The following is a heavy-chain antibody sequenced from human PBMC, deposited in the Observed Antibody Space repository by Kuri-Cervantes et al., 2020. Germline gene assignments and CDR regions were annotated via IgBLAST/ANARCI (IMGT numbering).Heavy chain of an antibody. CDR3: ASRYCRTTSCRLFGLDV. J-gene: IGHJ6*02. CDR2: LFPLFGTV. CDR1: GGTFSSSV. Sequence: SVKVSCKASGGTFSSSVLSWVRQAPGQGLEWMGGLFPLFGTVRYAQKFQGRLTITADQSTNTAYMELSSLRSEDTAVYYCASRYCRTTSCRLFGLDVWGPGTAVTVSS. D-gene: IGHD2-2*01. V-gene: IGHV1-69*13.